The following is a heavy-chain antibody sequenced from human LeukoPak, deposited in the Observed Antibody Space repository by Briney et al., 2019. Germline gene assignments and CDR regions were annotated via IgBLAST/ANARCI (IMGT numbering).Heavy chain of an antibody. J-gene: IGHJ5*02. CDR1: GGSISSYY. Sequence: SETLSLTCTVSGGSISSYYWSWIRQPPGKGLEWIGYIYYSGSTNYNPSLKSRVTISVDTSKNQFSLKLSSVTAADTAVYYCARVPRPTVTTWDYNWFDPWGQGSLVTVSS. V-gene: IGHV4-59*01. CDR2: IYYSGST. CDR3: ARVPRPTVTTWDYNWFDP. D-gene: IGHD4-17*01.